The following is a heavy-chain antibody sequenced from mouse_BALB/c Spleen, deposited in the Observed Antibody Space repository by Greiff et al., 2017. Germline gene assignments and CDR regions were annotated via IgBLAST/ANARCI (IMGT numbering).Heavy chain of an antibody. J-gene: IGHJ4*01. D-gene: IGHD1-1*01. CDR1: GFSLTSYD. CDR3: VRVYYYGEAMDY. Sequence: VKLVESGPGLVAPSQSLSITCTVSGFSLTSYDISWIRQPPGKGLEWLGVIWTGGGTNYNSAFMSRLSISKDNSKSQVFLKMNSLQTDDTAIYYCVRVYYYGEAMDYWGQGTSVTVSS. V-gene: IGHV2-9-2*01. CDR2: IWTGGGT.